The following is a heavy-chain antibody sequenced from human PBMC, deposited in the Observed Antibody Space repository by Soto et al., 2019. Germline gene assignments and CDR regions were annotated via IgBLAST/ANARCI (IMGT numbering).Heavy chain of an antibody. CDR2: INAGNGNR. CDR3: ARPGGRLVPAAIGRGPIGSLIGSWFNP. Sequence: GSVPVSRKASGYTFTSYAMHWVRQAPAQRLEWMGWINAGNGNRKYSQKFQGRVTITRDTSASTAYMELSSLRSEDTAVYYCARPGGRLVPAAIGRGPIGSLIGSWFNPWGQGTLVTAPQ. V-gene: IGHV1-3*01. CDR1: GYTFTSYA. D-gene: IGHD2-2*02. J-gene: IGHJ5*02.